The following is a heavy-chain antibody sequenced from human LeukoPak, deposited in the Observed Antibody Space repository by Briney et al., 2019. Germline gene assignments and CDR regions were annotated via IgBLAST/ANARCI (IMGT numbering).Heavy chain of an antibody. J-gene: IGHJ5*02. CDR3: ARDGRYFDWLLPNWFDP. Sequence: TGGPLRLSCAASGFTFSSYSMNWVRQAPGKGLEWVSSISSSSSYIYYADSVKGRFTISRDNAKNSLYLQMNSLRAEDTAVYYCARDGRYFDWLLPNWFDPWGQGTLVTVSS. D-gene: IGHD3-9*01. CDR2: ISSSSSYI. V-gene: IGHV3-21*01. CDR1: GFTFSSYS.